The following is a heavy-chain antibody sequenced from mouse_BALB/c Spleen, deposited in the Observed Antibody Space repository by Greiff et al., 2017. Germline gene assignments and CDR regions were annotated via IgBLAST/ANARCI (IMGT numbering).Heavy chain of an antibody. CDR2: ISSGGST. CDR3: ARDGHYAMDY. CDR1: GFTFSSYA. J-gene: IGHJ4*01. Sequence: EVKLVESGGGLVKPGGSLKLSCAASGFTFSSYAMSWVRQTPEKRLEWVASISSGGSTYYPDSVKGRFTISRDNARNILYLQMSSLRSEDTAMYYCARDGHYAMDYWGQGTSVTVSS. D-gene: IGHD1-1*01. V-gene: IGHV5-6-5*01.